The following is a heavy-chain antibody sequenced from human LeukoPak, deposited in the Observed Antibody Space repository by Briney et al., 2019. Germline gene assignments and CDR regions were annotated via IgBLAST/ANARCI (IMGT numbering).Heavy chain of an antibody. CDR3: ARIPDVQYYYDISRYPLEFYDFDY. CDR1: GGSISSYY. V-gene: IGHV4-59*01. D-gene: IGHD3-22*01. Sequence: SETPSLTCTVSGGSISSYYWSWIRQPPGKGPEWIGYIYYSGSTNYNPSLKSRVTISVDTSKNQFSLKLSSVTAADTAVYYCARIPDVQYYYDISRYPLEFYDFDYWGQGTLVTVSS. CDR2: IYYSGST. J-gene: IGHJ4*02.